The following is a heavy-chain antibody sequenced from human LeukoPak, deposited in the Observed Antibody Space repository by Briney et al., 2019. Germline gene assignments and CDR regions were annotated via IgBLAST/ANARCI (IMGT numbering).Heavy chain of an antibody. CDR2: IYYSGST. J-gene: IGHJ5*01. Sequence: SETLSLTCTVSGGSVDNYYWSWVRQPPGKGLVWIGYIYYSGSTNYNPSLKSRVTISVDTSKNQFSLKMSSVTAADTAVYYCARGSGWFVYWGQGTLVTVSS. CDR1: GGSVDNYY. CDR3: ARGSGWFVY. D-gene: IGHD6-25*01. V-gene: IGHV4-59*02.